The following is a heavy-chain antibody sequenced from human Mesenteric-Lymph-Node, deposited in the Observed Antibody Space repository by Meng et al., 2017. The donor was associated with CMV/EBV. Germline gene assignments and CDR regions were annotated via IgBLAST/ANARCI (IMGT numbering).Heavy chain of an antibody. V-gene: IGHV3-23*01. Sequence: GESLKISCVASGFTFSSYAMSWVRQAPGKGLEWVSAISGSGGSTYYADSVKGRFTISRDNSKNTLYLQMNSLRAEDTAVYYCAKGYYDFWRGGYYYYGMDVWGQGTTVTVSS. CDR1: GFTFSSYA. D-gene: IGHD3-3*01. J-gene: IGHJ6*02. CDR2: ISGSGGST. CDR3: AKGYYDFWRGGYYYYGMDV.